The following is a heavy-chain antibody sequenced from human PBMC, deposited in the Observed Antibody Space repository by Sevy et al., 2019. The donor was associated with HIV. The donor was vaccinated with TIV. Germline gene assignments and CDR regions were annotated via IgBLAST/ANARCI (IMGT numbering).Heavy chain of an antibody. J-gene: IGHJ6*02. Sequence: GSLRLSCAASGFTFSSYAMSWVRQAPGKGLEWVSAISGSGGSTYYADSVKGRFTISRDNSKNTLYLQMNSLRAEDTAIYYCAKHLASRGYSYGSDGMDVWGQGTTVTVSS. V-gene: IGHV3-23*01. CDR3: AKHLASRGYSYGSDGMDV. CDR1: GFTFSSYA. D-gene: IGHD5-18*01. CDR2: ISGSGGST.